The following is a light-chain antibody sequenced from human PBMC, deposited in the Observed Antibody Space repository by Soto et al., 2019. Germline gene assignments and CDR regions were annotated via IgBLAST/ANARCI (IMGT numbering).Light chain of an antibody. CDR3: QQRSNWLT. CDR1: QSVSSY. Sequence: EIVLTQAPATLSLSPGERATLSCRASQSVSSYLAWYQQKPGQAPRLLTYDASNRATGIPARFSGSGSGTDFTLTISSLEPEDFAVYYCQQRSNWLTFGGGTKVEIK. J-gene: IGKJ4*01. V-gene: IGKV3-11*01. CDR2: DAS.